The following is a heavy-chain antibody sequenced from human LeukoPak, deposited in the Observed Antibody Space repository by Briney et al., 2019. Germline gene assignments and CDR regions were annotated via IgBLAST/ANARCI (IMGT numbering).Heavy chain of an antibody. V-gene: IGHV3-11*06. J-gene: IGHJ4*02. CDR3: ARDLGFGESWDY. D-gene: IGHD3-10*01. Sequence: PGGSLRLSCAASGFTFSDYYMSWIRQAPGQGLEWVSYISSSSYTNYADSVKGRFTISRDNAKNSLYLQMNSLRAEDTAVYYCARDLGFGESWDYWGQGTLVTVSS. CDR1: GFTFSDYY. CDR2: ISSSSYT.